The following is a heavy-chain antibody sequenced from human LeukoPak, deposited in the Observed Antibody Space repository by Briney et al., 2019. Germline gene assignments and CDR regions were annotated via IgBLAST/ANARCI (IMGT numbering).Heavy chain of an antibody. CDR2: INPSGGST. J-gene: IGHJ4*02. V-gene: IGHV1-46*01. D-gene: IGHD6-19*01. Sequence: SVKVSCKASGYTFTSYYMHWVRQAPGQGLKWMGIINPSGGSTSYALKFQGRVTMTRDTSTSTVYMELSSLRSEDTAVYYCAREDSSGWYVFDYWGQGTLVTVSS. CDR1: GYTFTSYY. CDR3: AREDSSGWYVFDY.